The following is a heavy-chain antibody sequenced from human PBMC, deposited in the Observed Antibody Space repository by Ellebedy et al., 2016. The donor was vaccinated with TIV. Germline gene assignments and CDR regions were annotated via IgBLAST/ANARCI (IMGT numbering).Heavy chain of an antibody. D-gene: IGHD1-7*01. CDR3: ARLNSGLYAMDV. Sequence: AASVKVSCKASGYTFASYGVSWVRQARGQGLEWIGWVSGKDGETNYGQKFQGRVTITRDTSASTAYMELSSLRSEDTAVFYCARLNSGLYAMDVWGQGTTVTVSS. CDR1: GYTFASYG. CDR2: VSGKDGET. J-gene: IGHJ6*02. V-gene: IGHV1-18*01.